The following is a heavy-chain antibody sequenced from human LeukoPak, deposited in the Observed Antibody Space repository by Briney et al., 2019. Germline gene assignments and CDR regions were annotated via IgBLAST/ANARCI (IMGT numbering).Heavy chain of an antibody. D-gene: IGHD3-3*01. CDR2: ISLTGRP. CDR3: TIESAAFWTFGA. CDR1: GGSINSTNW. V-gene: IGHV4-4*02. Sequence: SGTLSLTCGVSGGSINSTNWWSRVRQPPGQGLEWVGEISLTGRPNYNPSLTGRVTMSLDESRNQLSLNLTSVTAPDTAIYYGTIESAAFWTFGAWGQGTLVIVPS. J-gene: IGHJ5*02.